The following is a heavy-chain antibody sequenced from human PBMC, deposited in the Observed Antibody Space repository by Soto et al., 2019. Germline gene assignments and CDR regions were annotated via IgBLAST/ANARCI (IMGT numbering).Heavy chain of an antibody. D-gene: IGHD3-3*01. CDR2: INHSGST. V-gene: IGHV4-34*01. Sequence: SETLSLTCAVYGGSFSGYYWSWIRQPPGEGLEWIGEINHSGSTNYNPSLKSRVTISVDTSKNQFSLKLSSVTAADTAVYYCARSRRFLGRRCDWFDPWGQGTLVTVSS. CDR3: ARSRRFLGRRCDWFDP. CDR1: GGSFSGYY. J-gene: IGHJ5*02.